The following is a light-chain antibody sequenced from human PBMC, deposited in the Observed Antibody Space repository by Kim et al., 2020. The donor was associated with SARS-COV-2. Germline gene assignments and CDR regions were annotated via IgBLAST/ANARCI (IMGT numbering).Light chain of an antibody. CDR2: QDT. CDR1: KLGDRY. J-gene: IGLJ3*02. V-gene: IGLV3-1*01. Sequence: SYELTQPPSLSVSPGQTASITCSGDKLGDRYAYWYQQKSGQSPVLVIYQDTQRPSGIPERFSASTSGNTATLTIRGTQAMDEADYYCQAWDSTTVLFGGGTQLTVL. CDR3: QAWDSTTVL.